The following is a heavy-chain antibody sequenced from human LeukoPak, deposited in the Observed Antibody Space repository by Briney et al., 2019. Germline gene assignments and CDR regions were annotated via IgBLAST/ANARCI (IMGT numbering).Heavy chain of an antibody. V-gene: IGHV4-38-2*01. J-gene: IGHJ4*02. CDR3: ARQELVVVIHY. D-gene: IGHD3-22*01. CDR2: IYHGESP. CDR1: GYSISRGYD. Sequence: PSDTLSLTRAVSGYSISRGYDWGWTRQPPGKGLGWIGSIYHGESPYYSPSMKSRVTITVDTSKNQFSLKLSSVTAADAAVYYCARQELVVVIHYWGQGTLVTVSS.